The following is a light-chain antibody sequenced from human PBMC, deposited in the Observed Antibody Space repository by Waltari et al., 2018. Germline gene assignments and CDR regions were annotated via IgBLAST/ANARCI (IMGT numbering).Light chain of an antibody. CDR1: QGVGSY. V-gene: IGKV3-11*01. J-gene: IGKJ2*01. CDR2: DAS. Sequence: EIVLTQSPATLSLSPGDTATLSCRASQGVGSYLAWYQQRPGQPPRLLIYDASNRATGVPARCRGSGSGTDFTLTISSLEAEDFAVYYCQQRSNWTPHTFGQGARLEIK. CDR3: QQRSNWTPHT.